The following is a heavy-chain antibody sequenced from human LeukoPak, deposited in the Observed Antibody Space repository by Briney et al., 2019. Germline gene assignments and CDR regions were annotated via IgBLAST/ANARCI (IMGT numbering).Heavy chain of an antibody. CDR2: ISSSSSYI. CDR1: GFTFSSYS. CDR3: ASADDSGSYYS. Sequence: GGSLRLSCAASGFTFSSYSMNWVRQAPGKGLEWVSSISSSSSYIYYADSVKGRFTISRDNAKNSLYLQMNSLRAENTAVYYCASADDSGSYYSWGQGTLVTVSS. V-gene: IGHV3-21*01. J-gene: IGHJ4*02. D-gene: IGHD1-26*01.